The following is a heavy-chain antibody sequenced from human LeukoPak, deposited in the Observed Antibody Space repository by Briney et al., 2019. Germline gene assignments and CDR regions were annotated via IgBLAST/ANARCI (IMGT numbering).Heavy chain of an antibody. V-gene: IGHV4-59*01. D-gene: IGHD2-21*02. Sequence: TSETLSLTCTVSGGSISSYYWSWIRQPPGKGLEWIGYIYYSGSTNYNPSLKSRVTISVDTSKNQFSLKLSSVTAADTAVYYCARDLSYCGGDCYAFDIWGQGTMVTASS. CDR1: GGSISSYY. CDR2: IYYSGST. J-gene: IGHJ3*02. CDR3: ARDLSYCGGDCYAFDI.